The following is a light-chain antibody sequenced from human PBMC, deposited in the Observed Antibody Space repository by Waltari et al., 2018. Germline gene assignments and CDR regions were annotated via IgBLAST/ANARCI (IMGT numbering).Light chain of an antibody. CDR3: QHYLRLPVT. Sequence: EIVLTQSPGTLSLSPGERATPSCKASQSVNRALAWYQQKPGQAPRLLIYGIFDRAAGTPDRFSGSRSGTDFSLTISRLEPEDFAVYYCQHYLRLPVTFGQGTRVEVK. J-gene: IGKJ1*01. CDR1: QSVNRA. CDR2: GIF. V-gene: IGKV3-20*01.